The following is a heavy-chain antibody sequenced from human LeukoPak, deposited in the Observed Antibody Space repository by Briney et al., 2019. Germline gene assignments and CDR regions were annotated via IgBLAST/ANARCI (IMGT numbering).Heavy chain of an antibody. J-gene: IGHJ4*02. CDR1: GFTLSDYE. CDR3: ARWFGSGSYYGY. CDR2: ISGSSSFT. V-gene: IGHV3-11*03. Sequence: GGSLRLSCAASGFTLSDYEINWVRQAPGKGLEWVSYISGSSSFTKYADSVKGRFTISRDNAKNSLYLQMSSLRAEDTAVYYCARWFGSGSYYGYWGQGTLVTVSS. D-gene: IGHD3-10*01.